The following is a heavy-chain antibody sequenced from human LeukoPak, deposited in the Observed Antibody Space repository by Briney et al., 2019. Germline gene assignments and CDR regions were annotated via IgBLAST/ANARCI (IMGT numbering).Heavy chain of an antibody. J-gene: IGHJ4*02. V-gene: IGHV4-59*01. Sequence: SKTLSLTCTVSGGSISYYYWSWIRQPPGKGLEWIGYMYYSGSTNYNPSLRSRVTMSVGTSKNQFSLRLSSVTAADTAVYYCARGRYGGNSGFFDYWGQGTLVTVSS. CDR1: GGSISYYY. D-gene: IGHD4-23*01. CDR3: ARGRYGGNSGFFDY. CDR2: MYYSGST.